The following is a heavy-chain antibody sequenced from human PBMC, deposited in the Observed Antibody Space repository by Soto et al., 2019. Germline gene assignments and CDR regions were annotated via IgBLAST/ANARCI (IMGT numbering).Heavy chain of an antibody. D-gene: IGHD3-9*01. J-gene: IGHJ4*02. CDR2: ISAYNGNT. V-gene: IGHV1-18*01. CDR3: ARSGDILTGYYNPIRC. CDR1: GYTFTSYG. Sequence: QVQLVQSGAEVKKPGASVKVSCKASGYTFTSYGISWVRQAPGQGLEWMGGISAYNGNTNYAQKLQGRVTMTTDTSTSTAYRELRSLRSDDTAVYYCARSGDILTGYYNPIRCWGQGTLVTVSS.